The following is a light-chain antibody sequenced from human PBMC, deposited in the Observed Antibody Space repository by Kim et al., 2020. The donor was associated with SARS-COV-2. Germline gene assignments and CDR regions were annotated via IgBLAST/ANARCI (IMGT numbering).Light chain of an antibody. J-gene: IGKJ4*01. CDR3: QQDENLPLT. CDR1: QGIANY. CDR2: DAS. Sequence: DIQLTQSPSSLSTSVGDRVTITCQASQGIANYLNWYQQKPGKPPKLLIYDASNLETGVPARFSGSGSGTHFTFTISSLQPEDIAAYYCQQDENLPLTFGGGTKVDIK. V-gene: IGKV1-33*01.